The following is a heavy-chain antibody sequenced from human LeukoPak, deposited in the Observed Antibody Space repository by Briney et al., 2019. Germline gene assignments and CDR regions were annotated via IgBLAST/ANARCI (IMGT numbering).Heavy chain of an antibody. CDR2: ISSSSPI. D-gene: IGHD5-18*01. J-gene: IGHJ4*02. CDR1: GFSFNNYA. Sequence: GGSLRLSCAASGFSFNNYAMVWVRQTPGKGLEWVSYISSSSPIYFADSVKGRFTISRDNAKNSLYLQMNSLRAEDTAVYYCARDRYGYFAPDYWGQGTLVTVSS. V-gene: IGHV3-69-1*02. CDR3: ARDRYGYFAPDY.